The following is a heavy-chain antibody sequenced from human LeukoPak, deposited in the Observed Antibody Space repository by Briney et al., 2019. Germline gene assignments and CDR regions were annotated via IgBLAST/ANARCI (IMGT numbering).Heavy chain of an antibody. CDR3: AKDGATLRPEFIDY. J-gene: IGHJ4*02. Sequence: PGRSLRLSCAASGFTFNSYAMHWVRQAPGKGLEWVAVIWYEGSNKYYADSVKGRFTISRDNSKNTLFLQMNSLRAEDTAFYYCAKDGATLRPEFIDYGGQGPLVTVSS. CDR1: GFTFNSYA. D-gene: IGHD5-24*01. V-gene: IGHV3-33*06. CDR2: IWYEGSNK.